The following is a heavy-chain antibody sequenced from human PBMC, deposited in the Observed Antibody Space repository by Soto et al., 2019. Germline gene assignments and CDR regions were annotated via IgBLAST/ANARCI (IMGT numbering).Heavy chain of an antibody. J-gene: IGHJ4*02. CDR1: GDTFTTYA. Sequence: VASVKVSCKASGDTFTTYAINWVRQATGHGLEWMGWINPNSGNIGYAQRFQGRATMTRDNAIRTAYMEVSSLRSDDTAVYYCARGGGWGSYYLLDYWGQGTLVTVSS. CDR3: ARGGGWGSYYLLDY. V-gene: IGHV1-8*01. CDR2: INPNSGNI. D-gene: IGHD5-18*01.